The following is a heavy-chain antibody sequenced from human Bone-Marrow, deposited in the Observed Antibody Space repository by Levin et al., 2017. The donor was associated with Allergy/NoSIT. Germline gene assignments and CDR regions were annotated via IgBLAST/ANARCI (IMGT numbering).Heavy chain of an antibody. CDR1: GFTFGNAW. J-gene: IGHJ4*02. CDR3: TTRSH. CDR2: IKGKTDGGTT. Sequence: PGESLKISCVASGFTFGNAWMNWVRQAPGKGLQWVGRIKGKTDGGTTDYAAPVKGRFTISRDDSKKTLYLQMNSLKTEDTAIYYCTTRSHWGQGTLVTVCS. V-gene: IGHV3-15*01.